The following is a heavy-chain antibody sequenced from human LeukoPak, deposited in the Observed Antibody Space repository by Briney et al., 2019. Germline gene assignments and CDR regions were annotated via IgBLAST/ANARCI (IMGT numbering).Heavy chain of an antibody. D-gene: IGHD3-9*01. CDR2: ITGSGDTT. V-gene: IGHV3-23*01. CDR1: GFIFRNCA. CDR3: AQWTAYDILTGYYVSDF. J-gene: IGHJ5*01. Sequence: GASLRLSCAASGFIFRNCAMSWVRQAPGKGLEWVSAITGSGDTTYYADSVKGRFTISRDNSKNTLYVEMNTLRAEDTAVYFCAQWTAYDILTGYYVSDFWGQGTLVTVSS.